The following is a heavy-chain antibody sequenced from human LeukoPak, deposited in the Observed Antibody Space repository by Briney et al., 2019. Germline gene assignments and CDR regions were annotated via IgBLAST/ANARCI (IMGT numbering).Heavy chain of an antibody. D-gene: IGHD2-15*01. CDR1: GFTFSSYA. CDR2: ISLTSNDI. J-gene: IGHJ3*02. V-gene: IGHV3-21*01. Sequence: GGSLRLSCAASGFTFSSYAMNWVRQAPGKGREWVSSISLTSNDIYYAASVRGRFIISRDNAKNLLSLQMNSLRAEDTALYYCARGDTPLQRNDALDIWGQGTMVSVSS. CDR3: ARGDTPLQRNDALDI.